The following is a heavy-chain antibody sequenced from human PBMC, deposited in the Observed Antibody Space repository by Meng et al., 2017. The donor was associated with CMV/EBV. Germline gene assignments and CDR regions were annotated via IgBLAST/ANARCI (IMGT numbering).Heavy chain of an antibody. Sequence: SETLSLTCTVSGGSISSYYWSWIRQPPGKGLEWIGYIYYSGSTNYNPSLKSRVTISVDTSKNQFSLKLSSVTAADTAVYYCARDLEGLLGGFDHWGQGTLVTVSS. CDR2: IYYSGST. J-gene: IGHJ5*02. CDR3: ARDLEGLLGGFDH. D-gene: IGHD3-16*01. CDR1: GGSISSYY. V-gene: IGHV4-59*01.